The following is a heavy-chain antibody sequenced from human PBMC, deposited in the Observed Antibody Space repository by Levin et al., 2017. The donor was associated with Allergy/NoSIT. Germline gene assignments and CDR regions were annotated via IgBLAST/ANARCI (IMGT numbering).Heavy chain of an antibody. Sequence: GGSLRLSCAASGFTFSSYWMHWVRQAPGKGLVWVSRIYSDGSSTSYADSVKGRFTISRDNAKNTLYLQMNSLRAEDTAVYYCARVQGVGYLLEVDAFDIWGQATMVTVSS. CDR1: GFTFSSYW. V-gene: IGHV3-74*01. J-gene: IGHJ3*02. CDR2: IYSDGSST. CDR3: ARVQGVGYLLEVDAFDI. D-gene: IGHD3-10*01.